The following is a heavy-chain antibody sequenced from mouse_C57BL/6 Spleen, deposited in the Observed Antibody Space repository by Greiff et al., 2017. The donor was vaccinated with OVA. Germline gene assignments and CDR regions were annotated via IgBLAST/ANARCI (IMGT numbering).Heavy chain of an antibody. CDR1: GFNIKDYY. CDR2: IDPEDGET. V-gene: IGHV14-2*01. J-gene: IGHJ1*03. CDR3: ARTRGYFDV. Sequence: VQLQQSGAELVKPGASVKLSCTASGFNIKDYYMHWVKQRTEQGLEWIGRIDPEDGETKYALKFQGKATITADTSSNTAYLQLSSLTSEDTAVYYCARTRGYFDVWGTGTTVTVSS.